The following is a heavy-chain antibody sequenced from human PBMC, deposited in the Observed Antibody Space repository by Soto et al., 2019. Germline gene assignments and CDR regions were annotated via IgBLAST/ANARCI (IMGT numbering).Heavy chain of an antibody. J-gene: IGHJ4*02. CDR2: IIPILGIA. V-gene: IGHV1-69*02. D-gene: IGHD2-15*01. Sequence: SLKVSCKSSGGTFSSYTISWVRQAPGQGLEWMGRIIPILGIANYAQKFQGRVTITRDTSASTAYMELSSLRSEDTAVYYCARGLEYCSGGSCYVLGYWGQGTLVTVSS. CDR1: GGTFSSYT. CDR3: ARGLEYCSGGSCYVLGY.